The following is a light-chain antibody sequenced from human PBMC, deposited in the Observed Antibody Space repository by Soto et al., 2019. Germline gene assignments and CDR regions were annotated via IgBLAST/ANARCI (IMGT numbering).Light chain of an antibody. J-gene: IGKJ1*01. V-gene: IGKV1-39*01. CDR2: AAV. Sequence: DIQMTQSPFSLSASVGDRVAITCRSSQSISSYLNRYQQKPGKPPKLLIYAAVSLQSGIPSRFSAYGSGTDFTLTISSLQPEDFATYYCQQTYSSPQWTFGQGTKVDIK. CDR3: QQTYSSPQWT. CDR1: QSISSY.